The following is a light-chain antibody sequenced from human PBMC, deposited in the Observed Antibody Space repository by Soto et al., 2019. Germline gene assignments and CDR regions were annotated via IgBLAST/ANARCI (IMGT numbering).Light chain of an antibody. CDR3: NSYTSSSAHVV. CDR1: SSDVGGYIY. V-gene: IGLV2-14*01. J-gene: IGLJ2*01. CDR2: EVS. Sequence: QSVLTHPASVSGSPGQSITISCTGTSSDVGGYIYVSWYQQHPGKAPKLMIYEVSNRPSGVSNRFSGSRSGSTAYLTISGLHAEDEAHYYCNSYTSSSAHVVFGGGTQVTVL.